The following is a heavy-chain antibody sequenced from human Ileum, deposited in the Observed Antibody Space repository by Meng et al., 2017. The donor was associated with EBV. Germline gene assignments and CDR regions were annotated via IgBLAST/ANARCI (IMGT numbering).Heavy chain of an antibody. Sequence: QVQLQESGPGLVKPSEPLSLTCAVSGGSISRSDWWSWVRQPPGKGLEWIGETSHSGSTNYSPSLKSRVTISLDKSKNQLSLKLNSVTAADTAVHYCASSDYYRSDYWGQGTLVTVSS. CDR1: GGSISRSDW. D-gene: IGHD3-22*01. V-gene: IGHV4-4*02. CDR3: ASSDYYRSDY. J-gene: IGHJ4*02. CDR2: TSHSGST.